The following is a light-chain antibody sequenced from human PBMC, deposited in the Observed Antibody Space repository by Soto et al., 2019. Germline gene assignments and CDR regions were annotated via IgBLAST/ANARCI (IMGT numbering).Light chain of an antibody. J-gene: IGLJ2*01. V-gene: IGLV1-44*01. CDR3: AAWDDSLNGVV. Sequence: QSVLTQPPSASGTPGQRVTISCSGSSSNIGSYTVHWYQQLPGTAPKLLIYTNNQRPSGVPDRFSGSKSGTSASLAISGLQSEDEADYYCAAWDDSLNGVVFGGGTKVTVL. CDR1: SSNIGSYT. CDR2: TNN.